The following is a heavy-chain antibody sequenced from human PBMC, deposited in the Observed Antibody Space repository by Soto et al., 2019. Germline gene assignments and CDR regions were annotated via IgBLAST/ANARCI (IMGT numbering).Heavy chain of an antibody. D-gene: IGHD2-21*01. CDR3: ATTTAVIVAQGPMDV. Sequence: EVQLVQSGAEVKKPGATVKISCKVSGFKFIDYYLYWVQQAPGKALEWMGRVDPEAGETVYSEKFQGRLTITADTSRDIAHMELSGLRSEDTAVYFCATTTAVIVAQGPMDVWGQGTTVIVSS. CDR1: GFKFIDYY. V-gene: IGHV1-69-2*01. J-gene: IGHJ6*02. CDR2: VDPEAGET.